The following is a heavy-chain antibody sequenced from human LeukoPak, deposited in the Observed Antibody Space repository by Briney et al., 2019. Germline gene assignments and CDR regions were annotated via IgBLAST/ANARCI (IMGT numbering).Heavy chain of an antibody. V-gene: IGHV4-59*01. CDR1: GGSISSYY. CDR2: IYYSGGT. J-gene: IGHJ4*02. CDR3: GRAPGVTTPLDY. Sequence: SETLSLTCTVSGGSISSYYWTWIRQPPGKGLEWIGYIYYSGGTNYNPSLKRRVTISVDTSKNQFSLKLSSVTAADTAVYYCGRAPGVTTPLDYWGQGTLVTVS. D-gene: IGHD4-17*01.